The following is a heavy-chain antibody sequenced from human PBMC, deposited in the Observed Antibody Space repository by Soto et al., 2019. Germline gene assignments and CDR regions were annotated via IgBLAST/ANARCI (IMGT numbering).Heavy chain of an antibody. J-gene: IGHJ4*02. V-gene: IGHV1-8*01. D-gene: IGHD1-1*01. CDR1: GYTFTSYD. CDR2: MNPNTGNS. Sequence: GAPVKVSCKAFGYTFTSYDIYWVRQATGQGLEWMGWMNPNTGNSAYAQKFQGRVTVTSDTSINTVHMELSSLRSEDTAVYYCARRAETNGWNGFGADKYYFDFWGQGTLVTVSS. CDR3: ARRAETNGWNGFGADKYYFDF.